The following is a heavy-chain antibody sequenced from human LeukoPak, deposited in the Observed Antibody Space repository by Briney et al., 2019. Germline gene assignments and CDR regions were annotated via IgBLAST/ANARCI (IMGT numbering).Heavy chain of an antibody. Sequence: GSLRLSCADSGFLFSNSWMAWVRQAPGRGLEWLANINEDGSAKTCVDSVKGRFTISRDNAKNSLYLQMNSLRAEDTAMYYCARDSGYNAFDYWGQRTLVTVSS. CDR1: GFLFSNSW. V-gene: IGHV3-7*05. CDR2: INEDGSAK. D-gene: IGHD5-12*01. J-gene: IGHJ4*03. CDR3: ARDSGYNAFDY.